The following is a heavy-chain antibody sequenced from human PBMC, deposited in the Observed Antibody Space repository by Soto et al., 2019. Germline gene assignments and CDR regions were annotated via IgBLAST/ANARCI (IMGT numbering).Heavy chain of an antibody. J-gene: IGHJ5*02. CDR3: ARFRDADYDSYGYGYNWLDP. CDR1: GCSISSGGYY. V-gene: IGHV4-31*03. Sequence: PSETLSLACTVSGCSISSGGYYWSWIRQHPGKGLEWIGYIYYSGSTYYNPYLKSRVTISIDTSKNQFSLRLSSVTAADTAVYYCARFRDADYDSYGYGYNWLDPWGQGTLVTVSS. CDR2: IYYSGST. D-gene: IGHD3-22*01.